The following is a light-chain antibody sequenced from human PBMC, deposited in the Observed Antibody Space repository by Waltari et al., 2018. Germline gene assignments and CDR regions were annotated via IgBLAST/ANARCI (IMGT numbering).Light chain of an antibody. J-gene: IGKJ4*01. CDR2: AAS. CDR1: QSISSY. CDR3: QQSYSTPKLT. V-gene: IGKV1-39*01. Sequence: DIQMTQSPSSLSASVGDRVTITCRASQSISSYLNLYQQKPGKAPNLLIYAASSLQSGVPSRFSGSGSGTDFTLTISSLQPEDFATYYCQQSYSTPKLTFGGGTKVEIK.